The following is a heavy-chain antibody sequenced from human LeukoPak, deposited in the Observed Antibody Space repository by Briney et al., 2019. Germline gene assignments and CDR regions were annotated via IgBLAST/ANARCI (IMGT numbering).Heavy chain of an antibody. CDR2: IDPSDSYT. CDR3: ARLGGYRGYDVTWDDP. J-gene: IGHJ5*02. Sequence: GESLKISCKGSGYSFTSYWISWVRQMPGKGLEWRGRIDPSDSYTNYSPSFQGHVTISADKSISTAYLQWSSLKASDTAMYYCARLGGYRGYDVTWDDPWGQGTLVTVSS. D-gene: IGHD5-12*01. CDR1: GYSFTSYW. V-gene: IGHV5-10-1*01.